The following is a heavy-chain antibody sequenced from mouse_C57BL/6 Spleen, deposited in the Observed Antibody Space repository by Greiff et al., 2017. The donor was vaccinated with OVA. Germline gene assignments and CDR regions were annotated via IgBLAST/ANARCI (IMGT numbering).Heavy chain of an antibody. CDR1: GYTFTGYW. CDR3: ASIYYYGSSYYWYFDV. D-gene: IGHD1-1*01. V-gene: IGHV1-9*01. CDR2: ILPGSGRT. J-gene: IGHJ1*03. Sequence: QVHVKQSGAELMKPGASVKLSCKATGYTFTGYWIEWVKQRPGHGLEWLGEILPGSGRTTSNEKFKGKATFTADTSSNTAYMQLSSLTTEDAASEYCASIYYYGSSYYWYFDVWGTGTTVTVSS.